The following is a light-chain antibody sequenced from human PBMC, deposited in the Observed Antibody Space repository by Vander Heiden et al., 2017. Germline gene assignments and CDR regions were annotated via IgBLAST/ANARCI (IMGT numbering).Light chain of an antibody. V-gene: IGKV3-20*01. CDR3: QQYGSSPWT. Sequence: EIVLTQSPGTLSLSPGDRATISCRASQSVSSSYLAWYQQKPGQAPRLLIYGASSRATGIPDRCSGSGSGTDFTLTTSRLEPEDFAVYYCQQYGSSPWTFGQGTKVEIK. J-gene: IGKJ1*01. CDR2: GAS. CDR1: QSVSSSY.